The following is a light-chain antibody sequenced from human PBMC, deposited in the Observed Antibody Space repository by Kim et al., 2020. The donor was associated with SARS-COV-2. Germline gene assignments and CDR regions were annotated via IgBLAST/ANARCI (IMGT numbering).Light chain of an antibody. CDR3: QAWDSSRV. J-gene: IGLJ3*02. CDR1: KLGDKY. V-gene: IGLV3-1*01. Sequence: VSVSPGQTASLTCSGDKLGDKYICWYQQKTGQSPVLVIYQNYKRPSGIPERFSGSNSGNTATLTISGTQAMDEADYYCQAWDSSRVFGGGTQLTVL. CDR2: QNY.